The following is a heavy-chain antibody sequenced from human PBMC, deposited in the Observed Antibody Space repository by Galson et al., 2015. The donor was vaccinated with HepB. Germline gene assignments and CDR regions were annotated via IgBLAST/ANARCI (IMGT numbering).Heavy chain of an antibody. Sequence: QSGAEVKKPGESLRISCKGSGYSSSTYWIHWVRQMPGKGLEWMGRIAPSDSYTNYNPSFQGHVTISADKSINTAYLQWSSLKASDTAIYYCASFDGPPSAPIAAMIGGGMDNWGQGTLVTVSS. CDR2: IAPSDSYT. CDR1: GYSSSTYW. D-gene: IGHD3-16*01. J-gene: IGHJ4*02. CDR3: ASFDGPPSAPIAAMIGGGMDN. V-gene: IGHV5-10-1*01.